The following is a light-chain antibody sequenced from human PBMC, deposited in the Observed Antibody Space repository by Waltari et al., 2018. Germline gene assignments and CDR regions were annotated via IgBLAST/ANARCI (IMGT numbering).Light chain of an antibody. CDR2: AAS. J-gene: IGKJ2*01. Sequence: VIWMTQSPSLLSASTGDRVTISCRMSQCISSYLAWYQQKPGKAPELLIYAASILQSGVPSRFSGSGSGTDFTLTISCLQSEDFATYYCQQYYSFPYTFGQGTKLEIK. V-gene: IGKV1D-8*01. CDR3: QQYYSFPYT. CDR1: QCISSY.